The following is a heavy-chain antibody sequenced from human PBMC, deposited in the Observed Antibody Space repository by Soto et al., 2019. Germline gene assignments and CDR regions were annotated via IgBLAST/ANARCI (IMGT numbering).Heavy chain of an antibody. J-gene: IGHJ3*02. CDR1: GFTFSGKKY. CDR2: LYDVDGT. V-gene: IGHV3-66*01. CDR3: ASWHLREHAYDI. Sequence: EAQLVESGGGLVQPGGSLRLSCAASGFTFSGKKYMAWVRQAPGKGLEWISALYDVDGTYYADSVKGRFTTSRDSSKTTVYLQMNSLRPDDTAVYYCASWHLREHAYDIWGQGTTVTVSS. D-gene: IGHD4-17*01.